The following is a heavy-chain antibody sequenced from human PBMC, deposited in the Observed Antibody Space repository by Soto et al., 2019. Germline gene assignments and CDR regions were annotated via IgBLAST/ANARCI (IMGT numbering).Heavy chain of an antibody. J-gene: IGHJ6*02. CDR1: GFKFISYG. V-gene: IGHV3-33*01. CDR3: AREHCSSTSCYWFYYGMDV. CDR2: IWYDGSDK. D-gene: IGHD2-2*01. Sequence: PWGSLRLSCVASGFKFISYGIRLGRHAPFKWLEWVAVIWYDGSDKYYADSVKGRFTISRDNSKNTVYLQMNSLRAEDTAVYYCAREHCSSTSCYWFYYGMDVWGQGTTVTVSS.